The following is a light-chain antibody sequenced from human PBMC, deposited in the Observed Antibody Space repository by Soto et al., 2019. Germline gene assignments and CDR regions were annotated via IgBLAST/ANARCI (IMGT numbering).Light chain of an antibody. CDR3: QQYNNWPQT. J-gene: IGKJ1*01. CDR1: QSVSSN. V-gene: IGKV3-15*01. Sequence: EIVVTQSPAPLSVSPGERATLSCMASQSVSSNLAWYQQKPGQAPRLLIYGASTRATGIPARFSGSGSGTEFTLTISSLQSEDFAVYYCQQYNNWPQTFGQGTKVDIK. CDR2: GAS.